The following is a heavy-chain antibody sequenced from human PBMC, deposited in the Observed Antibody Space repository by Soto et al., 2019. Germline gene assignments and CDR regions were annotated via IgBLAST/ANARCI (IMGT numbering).Heavy chain of an antibody. V-gene: IGHV4-39*01. Sequence: PSETLSLTCTVSGGSISSGDYYWSWIRQPPGKGLEWIGYIYYSGSTYYNPSLKSRVTISVDTSKNQFSLKLSSVTAADTAVYYCARHGDSSEDFQHWGQGTLVTVS. J-gene: IGHJ1*01. CDR1: GGSISSGDYY. CDR3: ARHGDSSEDFQH. CDR2: IYYSGST. D-gene: IGHD3-22*01.